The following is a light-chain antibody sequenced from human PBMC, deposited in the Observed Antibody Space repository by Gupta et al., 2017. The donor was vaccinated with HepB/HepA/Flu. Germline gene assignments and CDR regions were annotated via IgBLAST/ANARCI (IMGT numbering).Light chain of an antibody. CDR2: YDS. V-gene: IGLV3-21*04. Sequence: SYVLTQPPSVSVAPGETARISCGGNNIGSKSVHWYQQKPGQAPVLGIYYDSDRPSGIPERFSGSNTGNTATLTISRVEAGDEADYYCQVWDSSSDHVVFGGGTKLTVL. CDR1: NIGSKS. CDR3: QVWDSSSDHVV. J-gene: IGLJ2*01.